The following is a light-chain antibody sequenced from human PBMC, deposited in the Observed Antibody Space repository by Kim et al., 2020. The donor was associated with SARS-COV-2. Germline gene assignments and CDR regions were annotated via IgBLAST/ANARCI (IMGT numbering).Light chain of an antibody. CDR3: QAWDSSTAWV. CDR2: QDS. Sequence: VSPGQTASITCAGDKLGDKYACWYQQKPGQSPVLVIYQDSKRPSGSPERFSGSNSGNTATLTISGTRAMDEADYYCQAWDSSTAWVFGGGTQLTVL. CDR1: KLGDKY. V-gene: IGLV3-1*01. J-gene: IGLJ3*02.